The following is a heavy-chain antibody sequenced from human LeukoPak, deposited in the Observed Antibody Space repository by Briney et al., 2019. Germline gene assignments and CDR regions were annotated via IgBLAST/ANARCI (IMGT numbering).Heavy chain of an antibody. D-gene: IGHD3-3*01. Sequence: GESLKISCKGSGYSFTSYWIGWVRQMPGKGLEWIGIIYPGDSDTRYSPSFQGQVTISADKSISTAYLQWSSLKASDTAMYYCARLRYYDFWSGPYGMDVWGQGTTVTVSS. CDR1: GYSFTSYW. CDR3: ARLRYYDFWSGPYGMDV. V-gene: IGHV5-51*01. CDR2: IYPGDSDT. J-gene: IGHJ6*02.